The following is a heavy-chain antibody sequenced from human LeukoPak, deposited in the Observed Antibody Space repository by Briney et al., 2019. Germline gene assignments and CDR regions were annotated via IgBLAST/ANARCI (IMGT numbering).Heavy chain of an antibody. D-gene: IGHD3-10*01. CDR3: ARGGGMFRGVTYYYDGMYF. CDR1: GSTFSSYA. J-gene: IGHJ6*02. Sequence: GGSPRLSRAASGSTFSSYATQSVRPDPGKGLEWVEVISYDGRNKYCADSVKGRFTISRENCKNTLYLQMNSLRAEDTGMYYCARGGGMFRGVTYYYDGMYFGGQGTTVTVSS. V-gene: IGHV3-30*04. CDR2: ISYDGRNK.